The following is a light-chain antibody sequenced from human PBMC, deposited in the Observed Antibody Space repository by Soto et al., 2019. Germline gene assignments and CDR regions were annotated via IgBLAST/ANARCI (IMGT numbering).Light chain of an antibody. CDR1: QSVSSSY. Sequence: EIVLTQSPGTLSLSPGERATLSCRASQSVSSSYLAWYQQKPGQAPRLLIYGASSRATGIPDRFSGSGSGTDFTLTISRREPEDLAVYYCQHYGSSLLFTFGPGTKVDIK. V-gene: IGKV3-20*01. CDR2: GAS. CDR3: QHYGSSLLFT. J-gene: IGKJ3*01.